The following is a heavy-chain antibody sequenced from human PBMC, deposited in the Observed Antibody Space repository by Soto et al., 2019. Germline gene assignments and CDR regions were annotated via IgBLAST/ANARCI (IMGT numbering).Heavy chain of an antibody. Sequence: SETLALTCTVSGGSISIGTYYWGGMLQPPEKGLEWIASFFIGGNTYYNPSLKSRVTISVDTSKNQFSLRLSSVTAADTAVFYCARGFPTGGYHNGNWFDPWGQGTLVTVSS. D-gene: IGHD1-26*01. CDR1: GGSISIGTYY. V-gene: IGHV4-39*01. CDR2: FFIGGNT. J-gene: IGHJ5*02. CDR3: ARGFPTGGYHNGNWFDP.